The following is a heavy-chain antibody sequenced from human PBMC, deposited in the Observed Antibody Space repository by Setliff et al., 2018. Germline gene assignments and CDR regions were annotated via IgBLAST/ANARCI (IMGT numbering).Heavy chain of an antibody. CDR3: ARDSHTYYDILTGYLDFDY. CDR1: GFTFSDYY. J-gene: IGHJ4*02. D-gene: IGHD3-9*01. V-gene: IGHV3-11*04. CDR2: ISSSGSTI. Sequence: GGSLRLSCAASGFTFSDYYMSWIRQAPGKGLEWVSYISSSGSTIYYADSVKGRFTISRDNAKNSLYLQMNSLRAEDTAVYYCARDSHTYYDILTGYLDFDYWGQGTLVTVSS.